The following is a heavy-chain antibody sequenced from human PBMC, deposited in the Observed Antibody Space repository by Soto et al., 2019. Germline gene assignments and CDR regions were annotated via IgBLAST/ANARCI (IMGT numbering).Heavy chain of an antibody. CDR1: GGSISSSNW. Sequence: SETLSLTCAVSGGSISSSNWWSWVRQPPGKGLEWIGEIYHSGSTNYNPSLKSRVTISVGKSKNQFSLKLSSVTAADTAVYYCASLYCTNGVCYDNWGQGTLVTVSS. J-gene: IGHJ4*02. D-gene: IGHD2-8*01. V-gene: IGHV4-4*02. CDR2: IYHSGST. CDR3: ASLYCTNGVCYDN.